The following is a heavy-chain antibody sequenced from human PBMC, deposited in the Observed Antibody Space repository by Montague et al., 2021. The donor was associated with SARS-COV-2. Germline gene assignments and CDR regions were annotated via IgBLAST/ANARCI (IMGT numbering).Heavy chain of an antibody. CDR3: ARPEAGACSGGSCYSSWFDP. J-gene: IGHJ5*02. Sequence: SETLSLTCTVSGGSVSNYYWSWIRQPPGKGLQWLGYIYYSGSTNYNPSLKSRVTISVDTSKNQFSLKLSSVTAADTAVYYCARPEAGACSGGSCYSSWFDPWGQGTLVTVSS. CDR2: IYYSGST. D-gene: IGHD2-15*01. V-gene: IGHV4-59*08. CDR1: GGSVSNYY.